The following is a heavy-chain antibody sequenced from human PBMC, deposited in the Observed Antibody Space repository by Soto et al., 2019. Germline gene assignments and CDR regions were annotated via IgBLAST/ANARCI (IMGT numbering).Heavy chain of an antibody. Sequence: QVHLVQSGAEVKKPGASVKVSCQGSGYAFTTYGITWVRQAPGQGLEWMGWISAHNGNTNYAQKLQGRGTVTRETPTSTAYMELRSLRYDDTAVYYCARVRYGDYWGQGALVTVSS. CDR3: ARVRYGDY. CDR1: GYAFTTYG. J-gene: IGHJ4*02. V-gene: IGHV1-18*01. CDR2: ISAHNGNT. D-gene: IGHD1-1*01.